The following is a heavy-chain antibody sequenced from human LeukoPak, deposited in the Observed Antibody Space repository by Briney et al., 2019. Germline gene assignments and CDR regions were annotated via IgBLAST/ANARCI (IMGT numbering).Heavy chain of an antibody. CDR1: GGSFSGYY. CDR3: ARNYYDSSGYYTRAEYFQH. CDR2: INHSGST. V-gene: IGHV4-34*01. Sequence: SETLSLTCAVYGGSFSGYYWSWIRQPPGKGLEWIGEINHSGSTNYNPSLKSRVTISVDTSKNQFSLKLSSVTAADTAVYYCARNYYDSSGYYTRAEYFQHWGQGTLVTVSS. J-gene: IGHJ1*01. D-gene: IGHD3-22*01.